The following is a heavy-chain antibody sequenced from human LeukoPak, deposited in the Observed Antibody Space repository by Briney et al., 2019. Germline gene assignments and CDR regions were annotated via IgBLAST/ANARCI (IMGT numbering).Heavy chain of an antibody. D-gene: IGHD2-21*01. J-gene: IGHJ5*02. V-gene: IGHV3-30*04. CDR3: AKALSINWFDP. CDR2: ISYDGSNK. Sequence: GGSLRLSCAASGFTFSSYAMHWVRQAPAKGLEWGAVISYDGSNKYYADSVKGRFTISRDNSKNTLYLQMHSLRAEDTAVYYCAKALSINWFDPWGQGTLVTVSS. CDR1: GFTFSSYA.